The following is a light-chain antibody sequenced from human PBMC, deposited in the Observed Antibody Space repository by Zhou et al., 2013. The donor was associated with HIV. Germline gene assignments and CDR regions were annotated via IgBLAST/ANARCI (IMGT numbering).Light chain of an antibody. CDR2: KAS. V-gene: IGKV1-5*03. CDR1: QGISSW. J-gene: IGKJ4*01. CDR3: QQYNSYSGLT. Sequence: DIQMTQSPSSVSASVGDRVTITCRASQGISSWLAWYQQQPGKAPKLLISKASTLQSGVPSRFSGSGSGTEFTLTISSLQPDDFATYYCQQYNSYSGLTFGGGTKVEIK.